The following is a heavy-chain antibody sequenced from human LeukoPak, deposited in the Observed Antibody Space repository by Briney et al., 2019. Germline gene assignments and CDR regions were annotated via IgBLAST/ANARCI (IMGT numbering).Heavy chain of an antibody. CDR3: ARDRMVRGVIIYYFDY. V-gene: IGHV3-33*01. J-gene: IGHJ4*02. CDR2: IWYDGSNK. CDR1: GFTFSSYG. D-gene: IGHD3-10*01. Sequence: GSLRLSCAASGFTFSSYGMHWVRQAPGKGLEGVAVIWYDGSNKYYADYVKGRFTISSDNSTNTLYLQLNSLRADDTAVYYCARDRMVRGVIIYYFDYWGQGTLVTVSS.